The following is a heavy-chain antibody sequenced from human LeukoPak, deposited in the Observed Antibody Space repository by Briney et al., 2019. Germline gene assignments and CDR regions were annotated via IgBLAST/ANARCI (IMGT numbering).Heavy chain of an antibody. CDR2: IKQDGSEK. D-gene: IGHD3-10*01. J-gene: IGHJ4*02. CDR3: AARKVRGVWFYLDY. V-gene: IGHV3-7*03. Sequence: GGSLRLSCAASGFTFSSYWMSWVRQAPGKGLEWVANIKQDGSEKYYVDSVKGRFTISRDNAKNSLCLQMNSLRAEDTAVYFCAARKVRGVWFYLDYWGQGTLVTVSS. CDR1: GFTFSSYW.